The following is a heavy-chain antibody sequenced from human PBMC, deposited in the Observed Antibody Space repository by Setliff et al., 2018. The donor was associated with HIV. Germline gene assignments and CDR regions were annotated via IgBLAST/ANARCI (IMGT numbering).Heavy chain of an antibody. J-gene: IGHJ4*02. D-gene: IGHD1-26*01. CDR2: VSSIGNT. V-gene: IGHV4-4*08. Sequence: SETLSLTCTVSGGSINSNYWSWIRQSPRTRLEWIGYVSSIGNTNYNPSLKSRVTISVDTSKNQFSLQLNSVTAADTAVYFCARTRAPYFFDFWGQGAQVTVSS. CDR3: ARTRAPYFFDF. CDR1: GGSINSNY.